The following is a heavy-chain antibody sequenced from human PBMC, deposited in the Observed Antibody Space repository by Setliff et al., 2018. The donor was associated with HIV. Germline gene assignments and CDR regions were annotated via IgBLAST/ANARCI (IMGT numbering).Heavy chain of an antibody. CDR3: AIDMVGGWLRPMPDL. D-gene: IGHD2-2*01. J-gene: IGHJ4*02. CDR2: FDPEDGET. CDR1: GFTLREVS. V-gene: IGHV1-24*01. Sequence: GASVKVSCKVSGFTLREVSMHWVRQAPGKGLEWMGYFDPEDGETVYAQKFQGRVTMTEDTSTNTAYMELSGLRSGDTAVYYCAIDMVGGWLRPMPDLWGQGALVTVSS.